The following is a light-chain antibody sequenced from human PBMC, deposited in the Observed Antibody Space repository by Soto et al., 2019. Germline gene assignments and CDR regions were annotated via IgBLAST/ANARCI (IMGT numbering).Light chain of an antibody. CDR3: KHYNSYSEA. CDR2: DAS. V-gene: IGKV1-5*01. CDR1: QSISRS. J-gene: IGKJ1*01. Sequence: DIQMTQSPSTLSASVGDRVTITCRASQSISRSLAWYQQNPGKAPKLLIYDASSLESGVPSRFSGSGSGTEFTLTIRSLQPDDFATYYCKHYNSYSEAFGQGTKVDIK.